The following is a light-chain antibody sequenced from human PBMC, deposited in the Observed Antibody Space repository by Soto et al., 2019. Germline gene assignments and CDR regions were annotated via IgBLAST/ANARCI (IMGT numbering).Light chain of an antibody. CDR3: CSYTSTNTRV. CDR2: DVS. Sequence: QSALTQPAFVSGSPGQSITISCTGTSSDVGGYNYVSWYQQHPGKAPKLMIYDVSNRPSGVSNRFSGSKSGNTASLTISGLQAEDEADYYCCSYTSTNTRVLGGGTKLTVL. V-gene: IGLV2-14*01. J-gene: IGLJ2*01. CDR1: SSDVGGYNY.